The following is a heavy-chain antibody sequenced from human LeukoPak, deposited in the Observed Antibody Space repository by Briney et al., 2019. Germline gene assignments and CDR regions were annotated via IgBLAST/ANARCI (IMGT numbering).Heavy chain of an antibody. D-gene: IGHD1-26*01. Sequence: ASVRVSCKASGYTFTSYDINWVRQAPGQGLEWMGWMNPNSGNTGYAQKFQGRVTITRNTSISTAYMELSSLRFDDTAVYYCARDNSVGDTAWWFDPWGQGTLVTVSS. J-gene: IGHJ5*02. CDR1: GYTFTSYD. CDR2: MNPNSGNT. V-gene: IGHV1-8*03. CDR3: ARDNSVGDTAWWFDP.